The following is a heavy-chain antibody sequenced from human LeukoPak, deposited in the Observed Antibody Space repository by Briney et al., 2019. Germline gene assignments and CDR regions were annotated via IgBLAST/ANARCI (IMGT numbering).Heavy chain of an antibody. CDR2: IYTNGGA. Sequence: SQTLSLTCTVSGGSVTSGNYYWNWIRQPAGKGVEWIGRIYTNGGASYNPSLKSRVTLSIDASKNQFSLKLSSVTAADTAVYYCAREPPGYWGQGILVTVSS. J-gene: IGHJ4*02. CDR3: AREPPGY. V-gene: IGHV4-61*02. CDR1: GGSVTSGNYY.